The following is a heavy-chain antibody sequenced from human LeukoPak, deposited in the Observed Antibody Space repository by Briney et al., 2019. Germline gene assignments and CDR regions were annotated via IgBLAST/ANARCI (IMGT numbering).Heavy chain of an antibody. CDR1: GFTISSHG. CDR2: ISYDGNSE. D-gene: IGHD6-19*01. CDR3: AKDWGSSGWYNYFDP. J-gene: IGHJ5*02. Sequence: GGSLRLSCEVSGFTISSHGMHWVRQAPGKGLEWVAMISYDGNSEEYGDSVKGRFTISRDNSKNTPYLQMDSLRAEDTALYYCAKDWGSSGWYNYFDPWGQGTLVTVSS. V-gene: IGHV3-30*18.